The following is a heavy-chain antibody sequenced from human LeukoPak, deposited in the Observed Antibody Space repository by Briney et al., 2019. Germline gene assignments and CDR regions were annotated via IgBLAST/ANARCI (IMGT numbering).Heavy chain of an antibody. D-gene: IGHD3-10*01. CDR3: ASGSDGMDV. CDR2: IYYSGST. J-gene: IGHJ6*02. CDR1: GGSVSSGDYY. Sequence: SETLSLTCTVSGGSVSSGDYYRSWIRQPPGKGLEWIGYIYYSGSTYYNPSLKSRVTISVDTSKNQFSLKLSSVTAADTAVYYCASGSDGMDVWGQGTTVTVSS. V-gene: IGHV4-30-4*01.